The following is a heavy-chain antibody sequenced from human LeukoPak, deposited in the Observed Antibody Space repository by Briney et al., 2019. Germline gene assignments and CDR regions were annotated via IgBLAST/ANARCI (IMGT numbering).Heavy chain of an antibody. V-gene: IGHV1-18*01. J-gene: IGHJ6*02. CDR2: ISAYNGNT. Sequence: ASVKVSCKASGYTFTSYGISWVRQAPGQGLEWMGWISAYNGNTNYAQKLQGRVTMTTDTSTSTAYMELRSLRSDDTAVYYCARDSEGFGEFPHTKLRPYYYYGMDVWGQGTTVTVSS. D-gene: IGHD3-10*01. CDR1: GYTFTSYG. CDR3: ARDSEGFGEFPHTKLRPYYYYGMDV.